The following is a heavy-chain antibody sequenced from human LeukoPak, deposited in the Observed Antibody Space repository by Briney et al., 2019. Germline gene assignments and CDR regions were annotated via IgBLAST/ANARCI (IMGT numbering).Heavy chain of an antibody. CDR2: ISSSGTTI. CDR1: GFTFSSYS. D-gene: IGHD2-15*01. J-gene: IGHJ4*02. CDR3: ARDHMVAATTSFDY. Sequence: GGSLRLSCAASGFTFSSYSMNWVRQAPGKGLEWVSYISSSGTTIKYADSVKGRFTISRDNAKNSLYLQMNSLRAEDTAVYYCARDHMVAATTSFDYWGQGTLVTVSS. V-gene: IGHV3-48*01.